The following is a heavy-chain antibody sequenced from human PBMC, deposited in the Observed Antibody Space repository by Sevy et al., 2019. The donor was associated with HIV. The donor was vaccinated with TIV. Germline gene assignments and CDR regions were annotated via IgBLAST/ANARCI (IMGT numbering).Heavy chain of an antibody. CDR1: GFIFSSYA. CDR2: MSFDGSNK. D-gene: IGHD2-15*01. J-gene: IGHJ4*02. V-gene: IGHV3-30*04. Sequence: GGSLRLSCAASGFIFSSYAIHWVRQAPGKGLEWVAVMSFDGSNKYYADSVKGRFTISRDNSKKTLYLQMNSLRTEDTAVYYCARDRIPDIGVVLPTFDYWGQGTLVTVSS. CDR3: ARDRIPDIGVVLPTFDY.